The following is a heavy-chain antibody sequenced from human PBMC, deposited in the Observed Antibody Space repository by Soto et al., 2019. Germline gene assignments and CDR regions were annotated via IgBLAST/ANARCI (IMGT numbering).Heavy chain of an antibody. CDR2: IYYSGST. J-gene: IGHJ3*02. Sequence: KSSETLSLTCTVSGGSISSYYWSWIRQPPGKGLEWIGYIYYSGSTNYNPSLKSRVTISVDTSKNQFSLKLSSVTAADTAVYYCARTPILYYYDSQTHDAFDIWGQGTMVTVSS. D-gene: IGHD3-22*01. V-gene: IGHV4-59*01. CDR1: GGSISSYY. CDR3: ARTPILYYYDSQTHDAFDI.